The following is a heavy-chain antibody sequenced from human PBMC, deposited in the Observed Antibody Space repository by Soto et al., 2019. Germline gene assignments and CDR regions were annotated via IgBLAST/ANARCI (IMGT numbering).Heavy chain of an antibody. Sequence: PGGSLRLSCEASGFTFSSYWMHWVRQAPGKGLVWVSRIYSDASSTSYADSVKGRFTISRDNAKNTLYLQMNNLRPEDTAVYYCARARCFSTSCRFDYWGQGSLVTVSS. CDR3: ARARCFSTSCRFDY. CDR1: GFTFSSYW. J-gene: IGHJ4*02. V-gene: IGHV3-74*01. D-gene: IGHD2-2*01. CDR2: IYSDASST.